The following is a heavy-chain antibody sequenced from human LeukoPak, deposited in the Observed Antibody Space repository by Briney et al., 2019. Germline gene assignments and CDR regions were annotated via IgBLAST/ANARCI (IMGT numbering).Heavy chain of an antibody. CDR3: ARDQGSLTRSWYTGY. Sequence: ASVKVSCKASGYTFTGDHIHWVRHAPGQGLEWMGRINPYSGDTNFAQKFQGRVTMTRETSITTAYMYLSSLTPDDTAVYFCARDQGSLTRSWYTGYWGQGTQVTVSS. CDR1: GYTFTGDH. V-gene: IGHV1-2*06. J-gene: IGHJ4*02. CDR2: INPYSGDT. D-gene: IGHD6-13*01.